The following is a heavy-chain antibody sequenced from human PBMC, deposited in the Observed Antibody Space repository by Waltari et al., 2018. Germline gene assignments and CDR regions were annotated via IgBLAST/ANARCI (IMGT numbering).Heavy chain of an antibody. CDR3: ARIEGYDSSPGD. J-gene: IGHJ4*02. CDR1: GFTFSDNY. D-gene: IGHD3-22*01. Sequence: QVQLVQSGTEVKNSGASVKISCKTSGFTFSDNYIHWVRQAPGQGLEWMGWVYPKTGGMTYAQIFQGRVTMTRDTSTTTAYMELSRLRSDDTAMYYCARIEGYDSSPGDWGQGTLVIVSS. V-gene: IGHV1-2*02. CDR2: VYPKTGGM.